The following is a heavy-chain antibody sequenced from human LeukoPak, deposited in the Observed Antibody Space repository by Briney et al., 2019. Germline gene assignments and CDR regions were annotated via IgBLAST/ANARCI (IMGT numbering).Heavy chain of an antibody. Sequence: GGSLRLSCTVSGFTVSSNSMSWVRQAPGKGLEWVSDISGGGIRTDYADSVKGRFTISRDNSRHTLYLQMNSLRAEDTAVYYCAKRSGGPSPFDYWGQGTLVTVSS. CDR3: AKRSGGPSPFDY. J-gene: IGHJ4*02. V-gene: IGHV3-23*01. D-gene: IGHD3-3*01. CDR2: ISGGGIRT. CDR1: GFTVSSNS.